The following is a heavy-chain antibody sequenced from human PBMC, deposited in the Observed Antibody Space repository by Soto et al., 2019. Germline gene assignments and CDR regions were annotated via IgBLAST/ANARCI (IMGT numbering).Heavy chain of an antibody. Sequence: VASVKVSCKASGGTFSSYVISWVRQAPGQGLEWMGGIIPILGTANYAQKFQGRVTITADESTSTAYMELSSLRSEDTAVYYCARERNCSSTSCYLWYWFDPWGQGTPVTVSS. CDR3: ARERNCSSTSCYLWYWFDP. D-gene: IGHD2-2*01. CDR2: IIPILGTA. CDR1: GGTFSSYV. V-gene: IGHV1-69*13. J-gene: IGHJ5*02.